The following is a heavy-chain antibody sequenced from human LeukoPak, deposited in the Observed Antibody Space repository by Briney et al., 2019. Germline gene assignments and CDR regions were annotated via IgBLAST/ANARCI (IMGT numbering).Heavy chain of an antibody. J-gene: IGHJ4*02. CDR2: IYRSGST. CDR1: GGSISSSSYY. CDR3: ARRHSSGWFYY. V-gene: IGHV4-39*07. Sequence: SETLSLTCTVSGGSISSSSYYWGWIRQPPGKGLEWIGNIYRSGSTSYNPSLKSRVTISVDTSKNQFSLKVNSVTAADTAVYYCARRHSSGWFYYWGQGTLVTVSS. D-gene: IGHD6-19*01.